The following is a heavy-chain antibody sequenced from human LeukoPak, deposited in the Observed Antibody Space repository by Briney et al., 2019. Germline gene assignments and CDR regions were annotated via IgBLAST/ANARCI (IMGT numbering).Heavy chain of an antibody. V-gene: IGHV3-7*01. J-gene: IGHJ4*02. CDR2: INQDGSQT. CDR3: AKYNDYDFDY. D-gene: IGHD4-17*01. Sequence: GGSLRLSCAASGFTFRSNWMSCVRQAPGKGLEWVAKINQDGSQTKYVDSVKGRFTISRDNAKNPLHLQMNSLRADDTAVYYCAKYNDYDFDYWGQGTLVTVSP. CDR1: GFTFRSNW.